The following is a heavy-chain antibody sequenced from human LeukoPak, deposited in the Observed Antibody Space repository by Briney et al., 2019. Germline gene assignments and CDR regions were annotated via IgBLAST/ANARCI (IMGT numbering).Heavy chain of an antibody. D-gene: IGHD3-10*01. V-gene: IGHV1-2*02. CDR2: INPNSGGT. J-gene: IGHJ5*02. Sequence: ASVKVSCKVSGYTLTELSMHWVRQAPGKGLEWMGWINPNSGGTNYAQKFQGRVTMTRDTSISTAYMELSRLRSDDTAVYYCARGGIWLGPYGSGSKALDPWGQGTLVTVSS. CDR3: ARGGIWLGPYGSGSKALDP. CDR1: GYTLTELS.